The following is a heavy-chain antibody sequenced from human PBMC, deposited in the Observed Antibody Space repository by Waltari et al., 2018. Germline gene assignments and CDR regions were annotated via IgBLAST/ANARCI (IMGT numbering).Heavy chain of an antibody. CDR3: ARDVGNVGGNY. Sequence: LVESGGGLVQPGGSLRLSCLASGFTFSDYWMSWVRQAPGKGLEWVANIKQDGSDIYYADSVKGRFTISRDNAKNSLYLQMNSLRAEDTAVYYCARDVGNVGGNYWGQGTLVTVSS. CDR2: IKQDGSDI. D-gene: IGHD3-10*01. V-gene: IGHV3-7*01. J-gene: IGHJ4*02. CDR1: GFTFSDYW.